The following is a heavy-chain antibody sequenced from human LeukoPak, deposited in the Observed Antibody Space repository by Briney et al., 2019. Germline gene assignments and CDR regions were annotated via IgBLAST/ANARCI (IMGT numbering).Heavy chain of an antibody. V-gene: IGHV3-21*01. D-gene: IGHD6-13*01. CDR2: ISSSSSYI. Sequence: PGGSLRLSCAASGFTFSSYSMNWVRQAPGKGLEWVSSISSSSSYIYYADSVKGRFTISRDNAKNSLYLQMNSLRAEDTAVYYCAREANSSSWYGYYFDYWGQGTLVTVSS. CDR1: GFTFSSYS. J-gene: IGHJ4*02. CDR3: AREANSSSWYGYYFDY.